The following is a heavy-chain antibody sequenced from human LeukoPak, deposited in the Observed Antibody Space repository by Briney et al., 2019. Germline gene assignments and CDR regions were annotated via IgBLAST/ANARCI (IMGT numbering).Heavy chain of an antibody. CDR2: IYYSGST. Sequence: PSETLSLTCTVSGGSISSYYWSWIRQPPGKGLEWIGYIYYSGSTNYNPSLKSRVTISVDTSKNQFSLKLSSVTAADTAVYYCARGGEDGYIDYWGQGTLVTVSS. CDR1: GGSISSYY. CDR3: ARGGEDGYIDY. J-gene: IGHJ4*02. D-gene: IGHD5-24*01. V-gene: IGHV4-59*01.